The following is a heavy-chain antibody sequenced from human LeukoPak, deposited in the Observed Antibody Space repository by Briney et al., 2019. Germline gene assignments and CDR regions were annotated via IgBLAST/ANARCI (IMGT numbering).Heavy chain of an antibody. CDR1: GGSFSGYY. CDR2: INHSGST. J-gene: IGHJ6*02. CDR3: ARGTYDFWSGDYYYGMDV. Sequence: SETLSLTCAVYGGSFSGYYWGWIRRPPGKGLEWIGEINHSGSTNYNPSLKSRVTISVDTSKNQFSLKLSSVTAADTAVYYCARGTYDFWSGDYYYGMDVWGQGTTVTVSS. V-gene: IGHV4-34*01. D-gene: IGHD3-3*01.